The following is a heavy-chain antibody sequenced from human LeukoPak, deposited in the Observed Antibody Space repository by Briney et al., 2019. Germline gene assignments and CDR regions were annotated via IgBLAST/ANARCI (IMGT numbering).Heavy chain of an antibody. V-gene: IGHV3-53*01. J-gene: IGHJ4*02. CDR3: ASLRGYCSSTSCYNY. CDR2: IYSGGST. CDR1: GFTFSSNY. D-gene: IGHD2-2*02. Sequence: GGSLRLSCAASGFTFSSNYMSWVRQAPGKGLEGVSVIYSGGSTYYADSVKGRFTISRDNSKNTLYLQMNSLRAEDTAVYYCASLRGYCSSTSCYNYWGQGTLVTVSS.